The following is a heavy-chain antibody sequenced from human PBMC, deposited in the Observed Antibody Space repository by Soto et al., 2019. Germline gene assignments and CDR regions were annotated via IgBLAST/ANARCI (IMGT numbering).Heavy chain of an antibody. CDR2: INQDGSEK. Sequence: EVQLVESGGGLVQPGGSLRLSCAASGFTFSSYWMSWVRQAPGKGLEWVANINQDGSEKYYVDSVKGRFTISRDNAKNSLYLQVNSLRAEDTAVYYCARDGVEAGLYLEHWGQGTLVTVSS. CDR1: GFTFSSYW. V-gene: IGHV3-7*01. CDR3: ARDGVEAGLYLEH. D-gene: IGHD6-19*01. J-gene: IGHJ4*02.